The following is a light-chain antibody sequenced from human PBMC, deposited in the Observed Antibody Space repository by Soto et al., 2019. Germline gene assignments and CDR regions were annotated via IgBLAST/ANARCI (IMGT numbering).Light chain of an antibody. Sequence: NFMLTQPHSVSESPGKTVTISCTGSSGSIASNYVQWYQQRPGSAPTTVIYEDNQRPSGVPDRFSGSIDSSSNSASLTISGLKTEDEADCYCQSYDSSNSYVVFGGGTKLTVL. V-gene: IGLV6-57*02. CDR3: QSYDSSNSYVV. CDR1: SGSIASNY. J-gene: IGLJ2*01. CDR2: EDN.